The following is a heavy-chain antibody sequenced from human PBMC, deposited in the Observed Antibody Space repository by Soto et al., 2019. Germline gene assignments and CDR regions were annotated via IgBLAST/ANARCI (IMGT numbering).Heavy chain of an antibody. CDR3: ARDYCSGGNCYSRWFDP. CDR2: ISGSDGTI. V-gene: IGHV3-48*02. D-gene: IGHD2-15*01. CDR1: GFALTNYN. J-gene: IGHJ5*02. Sequence: EVQLVESGGGLVKPGGSLRLSCTASGFALTNYNMNWLRQAPGKGLEWLSYISGSDGTIYYADSVKGRFTISRDYASDSLYLQMHSLRDEDTAVYYCARDYCSGGNCYSRWFDPWGQGTLVSVSS.